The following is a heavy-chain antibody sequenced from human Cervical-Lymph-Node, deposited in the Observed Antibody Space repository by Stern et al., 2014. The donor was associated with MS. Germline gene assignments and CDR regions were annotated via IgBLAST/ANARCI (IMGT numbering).Heavy chain of an antibody. Sequence: QLQLQESGPGLVKPSGTLSLTCAVSGGSISSNNWWTWVRQPPGKGLEWIAEIYHSGITNYNPSLLSRAFISVDKSKKQFSLKMTSVTAADTALYYCAVRHCTTTTCSNWFDPWGQGTWSPSPQ. V-gene: IGHV4-4*02. CDR1: GGSISSNNW. J-gene: IGHJ5*02. D-gene: IGHD2-2*01. CDR3: AVRHCTTTTCSNWFDP. CDR2: IYHSGIT.